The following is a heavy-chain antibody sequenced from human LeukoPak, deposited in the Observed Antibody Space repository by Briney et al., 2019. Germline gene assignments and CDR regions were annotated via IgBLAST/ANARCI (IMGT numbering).Heavy chain of an antibody. CDR1: GFTLDDFG. CDR3: ARKWLSNAFDI. D-gene: IGHD5-12*01. J-gene: IGHJ3*02. Sequence: GGSLRLSCAASGFTLDDFGMSWVRHAPGKGLEWVSGINWNGGRTGYADSVKGRFTISRDNAKKSLYLQMNSLRAEDTALYYCARKWLSNAFDIWGQGTMVTVSS. V-gene: IGHV3-20*04. CDR2: INWNGGRT.